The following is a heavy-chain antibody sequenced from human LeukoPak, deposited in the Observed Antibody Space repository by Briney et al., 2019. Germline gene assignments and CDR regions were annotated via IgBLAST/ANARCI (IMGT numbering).Heavy chain of an antibody. Sequence: GSLRLSCAPSGFTFSGYAMLGVRQAPGKGLEWVAVMSYDGSNKYYVDSVKGRFTVSRDNSKNTLYLQMNSLRAEDTAVYYCAKDIYYDSIGYRGYFDYWGQGTLVTVSS. CDR2: MSYDGSNK. CDR3: AKDIYYDSIGYRGYFDY. CDR1: GFTFSGYA. D-gene: IGHD3-22*01. V-gene: IGHV3-30*18. J-gene: IGHJ4*02.